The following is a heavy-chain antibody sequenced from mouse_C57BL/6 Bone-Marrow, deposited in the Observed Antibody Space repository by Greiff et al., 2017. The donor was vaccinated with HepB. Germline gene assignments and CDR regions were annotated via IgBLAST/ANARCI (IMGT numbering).Heavy chain of an antibody. D-gene: IGHD2-2*01. Sequence: QVQLKESGAELVKPGASVKLSCKASGYTFTSYWMHWVKQRPGQGLEWIGMIHPNSGSTNYNEKFKSKATLTVDKSSSTAYMQLSSLTSEDSAVYYCAREGIYYGYDGFAYWGQGTLVTVSA. CDR1: GYTFTSYW. CDR2: IHPNSGST. J-gene: IGHJ3*01. CDR3: AREGIYYGYDGFAY. V-gene: IGHV1-64*01.